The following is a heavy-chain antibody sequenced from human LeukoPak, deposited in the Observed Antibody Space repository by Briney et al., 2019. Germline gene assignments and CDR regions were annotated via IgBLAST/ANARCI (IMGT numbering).Heavy chain of an antibody. J-gene: IGHJ3*02. CDR2: ISSSGNTI. Sequence: GGSLRLFCAASESPFRLYELHWVRQAPGKGLEWVSYISSSGNTISYADSVKCRLTISRSNAKNSLYLQVISLRAEDTVVYDGARVPSIAARYDAFDIWGQGTMVTVSS. D-gene: IGHD6-6*01. CDR3: ARVPSIAARYDAFDI. CDR1: ESPFRLYE. V-gene: IGHV3-48*03.